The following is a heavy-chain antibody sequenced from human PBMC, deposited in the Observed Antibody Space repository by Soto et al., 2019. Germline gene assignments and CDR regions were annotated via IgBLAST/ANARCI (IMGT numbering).Heavy chain of an antibody. CDR1: GFAFSYYD. D-gene: IGHD4-17*01. V-gene: IGHV3-30*18. Sequence: QVQLVESGGGVVQPGTSLRLSCAASGFAFSYYDMHWVRQAPGEGLEWVAVISYDGRSQYYADSVKGRFIVSRDNPRKTVSLQMNSLRLEDMGVYYCAKVPKTTPGQTLRRGDYWGQGTQVTVSS. CDR3: AKVPKTTPGQTLRRGDY. CDR2: ISYDGRSQ. J-gene: IGHJ4*02.